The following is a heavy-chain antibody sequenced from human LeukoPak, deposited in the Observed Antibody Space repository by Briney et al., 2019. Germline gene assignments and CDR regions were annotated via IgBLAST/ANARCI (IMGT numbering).Heavy chain of an antibody. V-gene: IGHV4-59*12. J-gene: IGHJ4*02. D-gene: IGHD3-3*01. CDR3: ARESRITIFGVVTYYFDY. CDR1: GGSISSYY. Sequence: PSETLSLTCTVSGGSISSYYWSWIRQPPGKGLEWIGSIYYSGSTYYNPSLKSRVTISVDTSKNQFSLKLSSVTAADTAVSYCARESRITIFGVVTYYFDYWGQGTLVTASS. CDR2: IYYSGST.